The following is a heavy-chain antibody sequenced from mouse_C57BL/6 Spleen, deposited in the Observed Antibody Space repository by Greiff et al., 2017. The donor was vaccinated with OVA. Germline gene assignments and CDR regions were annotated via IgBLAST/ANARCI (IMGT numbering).Heavy chain of an antibody. CDR1: GFNIKDDY. V-gene: IGHV14-4*01. Sequence: EVMLVESGAELVRPGASVKLSCTASGFNIKDDYMHWVKQRPEQGLEWIGWIDPENGDTEYASKFQGKATITADTSSNTAYRQLSSLTSEDTAVYYCTSQLRLRYDYWGQGTTLTVSS. CDR3: TSQLRLRYDY. D-gene: IGHD3-2*02. J-gene: IGHJ2*01. CDR2: IDPENGDT.